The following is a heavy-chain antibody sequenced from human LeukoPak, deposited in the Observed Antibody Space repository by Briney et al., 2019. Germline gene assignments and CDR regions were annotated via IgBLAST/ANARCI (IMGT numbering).Heavy chain of an antibody. CDR1: GFTFSSYA. Sequence: GGSLRLSCAASGFTFSSYAMSWVRQAPGKGLEGVSAISGSGGSTYYADSVKGRFTISRDNSKNTLYLQMNSLRAEDTAVYYCAKGGEIQLWLSYFDYWGQGTLVTVSS. CDR2: ISGSGGST. V-gene: IGHV3-23*01. CDR3: AKGGEIQLWLSYFDY. J-gene: IGHJ4*02. D-gene: IGHD5-18*01.